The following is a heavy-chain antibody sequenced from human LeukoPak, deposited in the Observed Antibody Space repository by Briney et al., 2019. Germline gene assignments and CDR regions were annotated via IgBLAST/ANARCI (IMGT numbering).Heavy chain of an antibody. V-gene: IGHV3-66*04. CDR1: GFTVSSDF. CDR3: ARQRGTTVTTYQVY. Sequence: GGSLRLSCAASGFTVSSDFMIWVRQAPGRGLEWVSILYSGGNTYYAGSVKGRFTISRDNSKNTLFLQMNSLRAEDTAVYYCARQRGTTVTTYQVYWGQGTLVTVSS. CDR2: LYSGGNT. J-gene: IGHJ4*02. D-gene: IGHD4-17*01.